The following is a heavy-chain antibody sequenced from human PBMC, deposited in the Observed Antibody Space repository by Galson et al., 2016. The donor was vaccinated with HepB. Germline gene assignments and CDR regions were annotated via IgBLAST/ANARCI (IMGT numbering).Heavy chain of an antibody. CDR2: MNPKSGNT. Sequence: KVSCKASGYTFTSSDINWVRQATGQGLEWMGWMNPKSGNTGYAQKFQGRVTMTRDTSISTAYMELSSLRSEDTAVYYCAREIPRKQLWLRFGYFDSWGQGTLVTVSS. CDR1: GYTFTSSD. J-gene: IGHJ4*02. V-gene: IGHV1-8*01. D-gene: IGHD5-18*01. CDR3: AREIPRKQLWLRFGYFDS.